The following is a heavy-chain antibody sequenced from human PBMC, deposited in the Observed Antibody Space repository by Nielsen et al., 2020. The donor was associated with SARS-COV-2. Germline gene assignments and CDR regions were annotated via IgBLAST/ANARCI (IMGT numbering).Heavy chain of an antibody. D-gene: IGHD3-10*01. CDR3: ARESLSFGGYFYGMDV. J-gene: IGHJ6*02. CDR1: GFSFNTFG. Sequence: GGSLRLSCAASGFSFNTFGMSWVRQTPGKGLEWISTISGTADSTYYADSVKGRFTFSRDNSKNTLSLQMNSLRAEDTAVYYCARESLSFGGYFYGMDVWGQGTTVTVSS. V-gene: IGHV3-23*01. CDR2: ISGTADST.